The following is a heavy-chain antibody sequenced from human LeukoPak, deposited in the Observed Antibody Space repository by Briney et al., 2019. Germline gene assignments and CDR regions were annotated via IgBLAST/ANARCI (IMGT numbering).Heavy chain of an antibody. D-gene: IGHD3-22*01. CDR3: HAGITMIVVVIPPWVGGHY. J-gene: IGHJ4*02. V-gene: IGHV3-7*01. CDR2: IKQDGSDK. CDR1: GFNFSSYW. Sequence: GGSLRLSCAASGFNFSSYWMSWVRQAPGKGLEWVANIKQDGSDKYYVDSVKGRFTISIDNAKNLLYLQMNRLRDEQTAVFYCHAGITMIVVVIPPWVGGHYWGQGPLVTVSS.